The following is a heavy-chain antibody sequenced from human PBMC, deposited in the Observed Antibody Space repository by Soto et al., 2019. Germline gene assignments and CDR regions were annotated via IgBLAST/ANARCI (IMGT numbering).Heavy chain of an antibody. J-gene: IGHJ5*02. Sequence: SGPTLVNPTQTLTLTCIFSGFSLRTRGVGLGWIRQPPGKALEWLGFIYCNDDKRYSPSLKSRLTITKDTSKNQVVLTMTNMDPVDTATYYCAKSGSSGWYGWFDPWGQGTQVTVSS. D-gene: IGHD6-19*01. CDR2: IYCNDDK. V-gene: IGHV2-5*01. CDR3: AKSGSSGWYGWFDP. CDR1: GFSLRTRGVG.